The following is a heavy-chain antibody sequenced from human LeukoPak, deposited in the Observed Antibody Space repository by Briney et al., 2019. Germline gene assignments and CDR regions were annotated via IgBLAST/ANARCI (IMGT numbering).Heavy chain of an antibody. J-gene: IGHJ6*02. V-gene: IGHV1-2*02. CDR3: GRGAGATRSFYYYGMDV. CDR2: INPNSGGT. Sequence: GASVKVSCKASGYTFTGYYMHWVRQAPGQGLGWMGWINPNSGGTNYAQKFQGRVTMTRDTSISTAYMELSRLRSDDTAVYYCGRGAGATRSFYYYGMDVWGQGTTVTVSS. D-gene: IGHD1-26*01. CDR1: GYTFTGYY.